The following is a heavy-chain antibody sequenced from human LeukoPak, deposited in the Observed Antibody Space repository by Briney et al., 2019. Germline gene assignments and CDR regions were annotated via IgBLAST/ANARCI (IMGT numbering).Heavy chain of an antibody. D-gene: IGHD3/OR15-3a*01. V-gene: IGHV4-38-2*01. Sequence: SETLSLTCAVSGFSISSGYHWGWIRQPPGKGLEWIVSIYRSGSTHYNPSLKSRVTISVDTSKNQFSLELSSVTAADTAVYYCARQDWTFDYWGQGTLVTVSS. CDR2: IYRSGST. J-gene: IGHJ4*02. CDR3: ARQDWTFDY. CDR1: GFSISSGYH.